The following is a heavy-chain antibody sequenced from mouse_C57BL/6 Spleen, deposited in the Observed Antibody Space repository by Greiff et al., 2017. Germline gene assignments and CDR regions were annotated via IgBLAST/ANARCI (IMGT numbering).Heavy chain of an antibody. CDR3: ARYTTVVAGRGYWYFDV. CDR1: GYAFTNYL. D-gene: IGHD1-1*01. V-gene: IGHV1-54*01. J-gene: IGHJ1*03. CDR2: INPGSSGT. Sequence: QVQLQQSGAELVRPGTSVKVSCKASGYAFTNYLIEWVKQRPGQGLEWIGVINPGSSGTNYNEKFKGKATLTADKSSSTAYMQLSSLTSEDSAVYFCARYTTVVAGRGYWYFDVWGTGTTVTVSS.